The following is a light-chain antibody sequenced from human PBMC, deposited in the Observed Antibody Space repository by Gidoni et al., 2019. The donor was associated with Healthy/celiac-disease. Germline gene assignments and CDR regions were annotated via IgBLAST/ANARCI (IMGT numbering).Light chain of an antibody. CDR3: SSYKSSSTLYV. Sequence: QSALTQPASVSWSPGQSITISCTGTSSDVGGYNYVSWYQQHPGKAPKLMIYYVSNRPSGVSNRFSGSKSGNTASLTISGLQAEDEADYYCSSYKSSSTLYVFGTGTKVTVL. J-gene: IGLJ1*01. CDR1: SSDVGGYNY. V-gene: IGLV2-14*01. CDR2: YVS.